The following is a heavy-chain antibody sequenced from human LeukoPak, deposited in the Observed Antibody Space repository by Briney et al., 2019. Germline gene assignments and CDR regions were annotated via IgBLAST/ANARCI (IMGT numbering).Heavy chain of an antibody. J-gene: IGHJ4*02. CDR2: ISAYNGNT. CDR3: ARDNRYYDYVWGSYRPLRDFDY. Sequence: ASVKVSCKASGYTFTSYGISWVRQAPGQGLEWMGWISAYNGNTNYAQKLQGRVTMTTDTSTSTAYMELRSLRSDDTAVYYCARDNRYYDYVWGSYRPLRDFDYWGQGTLVTVSS. D-gene: IGHD3-16*02. CDR1: GYTFTSYG. V-gene: IGHV1-18*01.